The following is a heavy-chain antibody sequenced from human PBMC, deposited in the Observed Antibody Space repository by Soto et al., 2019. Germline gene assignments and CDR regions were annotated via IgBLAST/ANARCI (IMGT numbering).Heavy chain of an antibody. V-gene: IGHV3-23*01. CDR1: GFTFSSYD. Sequence: GGSLRLSCAGTGFTFSSYDMSWVRQAPGKGLEWVSTIRGSGGSTYYADSVKGRFTISRDNSKNTLYLQMNSLRAEGTAVYYCAKAKSSGWYFSDYWGQGTLVTVSS. CDR3: AKAKSSGWYFSDY. CDR2: IRGSGGST. D-gene: IGHD6-19*01. J-gene: IGHJ4*02.